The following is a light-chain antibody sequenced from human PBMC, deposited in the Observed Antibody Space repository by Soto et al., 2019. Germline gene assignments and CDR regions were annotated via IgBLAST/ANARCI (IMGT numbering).Light chain of an antibody. V-gene: IGKV1-39*01. CDR2: SAS. CDR1: ETITTY. Sequence: DIQMTQSPSSLSATVGDKVTISCRASETITTYLNWYQQKPGEAPKLLIYSASSLESGVSSRFSGSGSETDFTLTISRLEPEDSAVYYCQHYDSSPPYTFGQGTKLEIK. J-gene: IGKJ2*01. CDR3: QHYDSSPPYT.